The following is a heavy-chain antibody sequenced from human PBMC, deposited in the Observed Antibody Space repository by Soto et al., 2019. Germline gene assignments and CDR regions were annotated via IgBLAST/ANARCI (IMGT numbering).Heavy chain of an antibody. J-gene: IGHJ6*02. D-gene: IGHD2-2*01. V-gene: IGHV4-39*01. CDR3: ARHPRHCSSTSCFGYYSMDV. Sequence: QLQLQESGPGLVKPSETLSLTCTVSGGSISSSSYSWGWIRQPPGKGLEWIGTIYYSGSTHYNPSLKGRVTISVDTVTILISLKLSSVAAADTTVYYCARHPRHCSSTSCFGYYSMDVWGQGTTVTVSS. CDR1: GGSISSSSYS. CDR2: IYYSGST.